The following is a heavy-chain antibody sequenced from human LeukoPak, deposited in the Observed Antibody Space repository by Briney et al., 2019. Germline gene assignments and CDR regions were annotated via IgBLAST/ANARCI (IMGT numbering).Heavy chain of an antibody. CDR1: GYTFTSYD. CDR3: ARVEDYDFWSGYYMGYYYYYGMDV. CDR2: MNPNSGNT. D-gene: IGHD3-3*01. J-gene: IGHJ6*02. Sequence: GASVKVSCKASGYTFTSYDINWVRQATGQGLEWMGWMNPNSGNTGYAQKFQGRVTMTRDTSISTAYMELSRLRSDDTAVYYCARVEDYDFWSGYYMGYYYYYGMDVWGQGTTVTVSS. V-gene: IGHV1-8*01.